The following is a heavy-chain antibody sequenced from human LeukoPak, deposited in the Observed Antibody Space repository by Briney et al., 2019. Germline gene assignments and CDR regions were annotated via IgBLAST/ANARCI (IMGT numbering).Heavy chain of an antibody. CDR1: GYTFTSYD. Sequence: ASVKVSCKASGYTFTSYDINWVRQATGQGLEWMGWMNSNSGNTGYAQKFQGRVAMTTNTSISTAYMELSSVRSEDTAVYYCARGLGSGRYWGWYYYYMGVWGKGTTVTISS. J-gene: IGHJ6*03. V-gene: IGHV1-8*01. D-gene: IGHD3-10*01. CDR2: MNSNSGNT. CDR3: ARGLGSGRYWGWYYYYMGV.